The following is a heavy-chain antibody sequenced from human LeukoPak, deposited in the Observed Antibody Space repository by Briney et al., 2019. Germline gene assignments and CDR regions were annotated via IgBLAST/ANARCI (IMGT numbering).Heavy chain of an antibody. CDR3: AKGGGSPTWVNDY. J-gene: IGHJ4*02. Sequence: GGSLRLSCAASGFTFSSYAMSWVRQAPGKGLEWVSAISGSGGSTYYADSVKGRFTIPRDNSKNTLYLQMNSLRAEDTAVYYCAKGGGSPTWVNDYWGQGTLVTVSS. D-gene: IGHD1-26*01. CDR2: ISGSGGST. CDR1: GFTFSSYA. V-gene: IGHV3-23*01.